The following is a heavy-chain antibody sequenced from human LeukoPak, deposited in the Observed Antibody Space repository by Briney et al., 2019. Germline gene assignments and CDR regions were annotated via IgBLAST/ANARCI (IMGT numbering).Heavy chain of an antibody. D-gene: IGHD3-3*01. CDR3: AKKTTFWSGYYDY. V-gene: IGHV3-23*01. CDR2: ISGSGGST. Sequence: GGSLRLSCTTSGFTFGDYAMSWVRQAPGKGLEWVSGISGSGGSTYYADSVKGRFTISRDNSKNTLYLQMNSLRGEDTAVYYCAKKTTFWSGYYDYWGQGTLVTVSS. CDR1: GFTFGDYA. J-gene: IGHJ4*02.